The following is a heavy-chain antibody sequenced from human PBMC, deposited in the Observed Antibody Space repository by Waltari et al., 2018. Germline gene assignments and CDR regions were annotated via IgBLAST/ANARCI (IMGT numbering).Heavy chain of an antibody. J-gene: IGHJ6*02. CDR3: ARGYCSSTSCYPDYYYYGMDV. CDR2: IYYSGST. CDR1: GGSISSGGYY. V-gene: IGHV4-31*03. Sequence: QVQLQESGPGLVKPSQTLSLTCTVSGGSISSGGYYWSWIRQHPGKGLEWIGYIYYSGSTYYNPSLKSRVTISVDTSKNQFSLKLSSVTAADTAVYYCARGYCSSTSCYPDYYYYGMDVWGQGTTVTVSS. D-gene: IGHD2-2*01.